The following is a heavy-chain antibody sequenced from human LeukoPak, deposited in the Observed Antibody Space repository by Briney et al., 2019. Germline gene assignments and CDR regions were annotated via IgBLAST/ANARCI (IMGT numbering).Heavy chain of an antibody. CDR2: INHSGST. J-gene: IGHJ6*02. V-gene: IGHV4-39*07. CDR1: GGSVSSGSYY. D-gene: IGHD6-13*01. Sequence: SETLSLTCTVSGGSVSSGSYYLSWIRQPPGKGLEWIGEINHSGSTNYNPSLKSRVTISVDTSKNQFSLKLSSVTAADTAVYYCAKGSWYRYYYYGMDVWGQGTTVTVSS. CDR3: AKGSWYRYYYYGMDV.